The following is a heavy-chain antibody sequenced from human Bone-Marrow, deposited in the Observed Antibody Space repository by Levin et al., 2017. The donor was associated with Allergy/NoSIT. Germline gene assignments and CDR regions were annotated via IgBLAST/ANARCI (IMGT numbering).Heavy chain of an antibody. CDR3: ARAKGVSDSNNNGLHD. CDR1: GFTFSSYW. J-gene: IGHJ6*02. Sequence: GGSLRLSCAASGFTFSSYWMSWVRQAPGKGREWVANIKQDGSEKYYVDSVKGRFTISRDNAKNSLYMQTNSLRAGDTAVLYCARAKGVSDSNNNGLHDLSQVTTVTVSS. CDR2: IKQDGSEK. V-gene: IGHV3-7*01. D-gene: IGHD2-21*02.